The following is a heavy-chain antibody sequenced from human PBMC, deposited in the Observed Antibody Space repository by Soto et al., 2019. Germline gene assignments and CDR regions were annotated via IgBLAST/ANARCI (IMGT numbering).Heavy chain of an antibody. CDR3: ASVGGVVAATPDY. J-gene: IGHJ4*02. CDR2: ISYDGSNK. Sequence: GGSLRLSCAASGFTFSSYGMHWVRQAPGKGLEWVAVISYDGSNKYYADSVKGRFTISRDNSKNTLYLQMNSLRAEDTAVYYCASVGGVVAATPDYWGQGTLVTVSS. D-gene: IGHD2-15*01. V-gene: IGHV3-30*03. CDR1: GFTFSSYG.